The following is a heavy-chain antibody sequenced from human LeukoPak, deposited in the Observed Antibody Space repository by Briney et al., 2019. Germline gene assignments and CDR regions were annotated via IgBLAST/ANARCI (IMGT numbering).Heavy chain of an antibody. V-gene: IGHV3-21*01. Sequence: GGSLRLSCAASGFTFSSYGMNWVRQTPGKGLEWVSSITSSPYIYYADSVEGRFTISRDNAKNSLYLQMNSLRAEDTAVYYCARERSCSGTTCYEGDYWGQGSLVTVSS. J-gene: IGHJ4*02. CDR2: ITSSPYI. D-gene: IGHD2-2*01. CDR1: GFTFSSYG. CDR3: ARERSCSGTTCYEGDY.